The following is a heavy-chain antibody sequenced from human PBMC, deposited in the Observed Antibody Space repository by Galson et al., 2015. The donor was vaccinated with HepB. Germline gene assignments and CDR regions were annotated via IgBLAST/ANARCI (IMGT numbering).Heavy chain of an antibody. J-gene: IGHJ4*02. CDR3: ARVPVYDFWSGYSYDY. CDR1: GYTFTSYY. V-gene: IGHV1-46*01. D-gene: IGHD3-3*01. Sequence: SVKVSCKASGYTFTSYYMHWVRQAPGQGLEWMGIINPSGGSTSYAQKFQGRVTMTRDTSTSTVYMELSSLRSEDTAVYYCARVPVYDFWSGYSYDYWGQGTLVTVSS. CDR2: INPSGGST.